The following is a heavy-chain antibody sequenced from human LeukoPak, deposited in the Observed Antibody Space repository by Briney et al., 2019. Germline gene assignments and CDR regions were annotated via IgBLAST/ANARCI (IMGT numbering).Heavy chain of an antibody. CDR2: ISSSSSYI. V-gene: IGHV3-21*01. Sequence: GGSLRLSCAASGFTFSSYSMNWVRQAPGKGLEWVSSISSSSSYIYYADSVKGRFTISRDNSKNSLYLEMNSLRVEDTAIYYCARDATTATGTVYMDVWGKGTTVTISS. CDR3: ARDATTATGTVYMDV. J-gene: IGHJ6*03. CDR1: GFTFSSYS. D-gene: IGHD1-1*01.